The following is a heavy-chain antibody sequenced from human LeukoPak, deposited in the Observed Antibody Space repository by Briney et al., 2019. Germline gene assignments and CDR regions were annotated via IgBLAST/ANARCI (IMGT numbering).Heavy chain of an antibody. J-gene: IGHJ4*02. CDR1: GFTFSSYC. D-gene: IGHD6-19*01. Sequence: GGSLRLSCAASGFTFSSYCMHWVRQAPGKGLEWVAIISYDGTNKYYADSVKGRFTISRDNSKNTLYLQMNSLRPEDTAVFYCAKSWGVEYSSGFFTGVHYWGQGTLVTVSS. CDR3: AKSWGVEYSSGFFTGVHY. CDR2: ISYDGTNK. V-gene: IGHV3-30*18.